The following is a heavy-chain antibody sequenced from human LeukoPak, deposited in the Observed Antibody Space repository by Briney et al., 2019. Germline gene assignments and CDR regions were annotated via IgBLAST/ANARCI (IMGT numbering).Heavy chain of an antibody. J-gene: IGHJ5*02. D-gene: IGHD6-13*01. Sequence: RSSETLSLTCTVSGASISSYYWTWIRQPPGKGLEWIGYIYYSGSTNYNPSLKSRATISVDTSKNQFSLKLSSVTAADTAVYYCARGGYSSSWSRINWFDPWGQGTLVTVSS. CDR1: GASISSYY. CDR3: ARGGYSSSWSRINWFDP. V-gene: IGHV4-59*01. CDR2: IYYSGST.